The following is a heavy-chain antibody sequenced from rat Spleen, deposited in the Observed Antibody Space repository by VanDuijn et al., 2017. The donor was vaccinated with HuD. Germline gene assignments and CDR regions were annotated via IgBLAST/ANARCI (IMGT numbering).Heavy chain of an antibody. CDR1: GFPLSSYW. CDR2: INTDGGGT. CDR3: ARHGYNSYFDY. J-gene: IGHJ2*01. Sequence: EVKLEESGGGLVQPGMPVKLSCTTSGFPLSSYWLYWIRQAPGKGLEWVSSINTDGGGTYYPDSVKGRFTISRDNAENTVYLQMNSLRSEDTATYYCARHGYNSYFDYWGQGVMVTVSS. V-gene: IGHV5-58*01. D-gene: IGHD1-9*01.